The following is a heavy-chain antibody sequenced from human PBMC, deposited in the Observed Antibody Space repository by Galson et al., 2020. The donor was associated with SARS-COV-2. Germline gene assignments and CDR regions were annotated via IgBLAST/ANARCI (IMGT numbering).Heavy chain of an antibody. Sequence: KMSGPTLVKPTQTLTLTCTFPGFSLSTSGVGVGWIRQPPGKALEWLALIYGDNDKRYSPSLKSRLTITKDTSKNQVVLTMTNMDPVDTATYYCAHQTDYGDYGLMEYWGQGTLVTVSS. CDR1: GFSLSTSGVG. J-gene: IGHJ4*02. CDR2: IYGDNDK. V-gene: IGHV2-5*02. CDR3: AHQTDYGDYGLMEY. D-gene: IGHD4-17*01.